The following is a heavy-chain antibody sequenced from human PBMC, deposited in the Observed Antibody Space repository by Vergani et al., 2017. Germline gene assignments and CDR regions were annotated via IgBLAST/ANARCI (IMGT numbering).Heavy chain of an antibody. D-gene: IGHD6-19*01. V-gene: IGHV4-59*10. CDR1: GGSFSGYY. Sequence: QVQLQQWGAGLLKPSETLSLTCAVYGGSFSGYYWSWIRQPAGKGLEWIGRIYTSGSTNYNPSLKSRVTMSVDTSKNQFSLKLSSVTAADTAVYYCAREVGYSSGWCDYWGQGTLVTVSS. CDR3: AREVGYSSGWCDY. J-gene: IGHJ4*02. CDR2: IYTSGST.